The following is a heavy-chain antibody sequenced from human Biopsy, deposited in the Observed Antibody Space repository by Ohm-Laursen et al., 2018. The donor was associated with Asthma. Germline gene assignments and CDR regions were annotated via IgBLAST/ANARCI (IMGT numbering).Heavy chain of an antibody. Sequence: SLRLSCTAFGFKFAEYTMHWVRQAPGKGLEWVSGISWNSATIGYADSVEGRFTISRDNAKNSVFLHMDSLRPEDTAFYYCAKVRSDWVITESFDYWGQGVLVTVSS. CDR2: ISWNSATI. CDR1: GFKFAEYT. D-gene: IGHD3-22*01. V-gene: IGHV3-9*01. CDR3: AKVRSDWVITESFDY. J-gene: IGHJ4*02.